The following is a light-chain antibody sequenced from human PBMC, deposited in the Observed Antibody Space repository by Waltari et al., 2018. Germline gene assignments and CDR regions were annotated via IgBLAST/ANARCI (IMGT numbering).Light chain of an antibody. CDR3: CSYAGSYTWV. Sequence: QSALTQPRSVSGSPGQSVTLSCTGPSRDVGGTTLVSWYQQHPGKAPKVMIYDLSRRPSGVPDRFSGSRSANTASLTISGLQAEDEADYYCCSYAGSYTWVFGGGTKVTVL. J-gene: IGLJ3*02. CDR1: SRDVGGTTL. V-gene: IGLV2-11*01. CDR2: DLS.